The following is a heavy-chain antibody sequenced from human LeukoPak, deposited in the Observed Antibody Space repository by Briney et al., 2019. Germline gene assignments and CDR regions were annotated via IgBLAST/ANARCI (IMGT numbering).Heavy chain of an antibody. Sequence: GGSLRLSCAASGFTFSSYGMHWVRQAPGKGLEGVAVIWYDGSNKYYADSVKGRFTISRDNSKNTLYLQMNSLRAEDTAVYYCAREVYRGDFWGQGTLVTVSS. CDR3: AREVYRGDF. V-gene: IGHV3-33*01. CDR2: IWYDGSNK. CDR1: GFTFSSYG. J-gene: IGHJ4*02.